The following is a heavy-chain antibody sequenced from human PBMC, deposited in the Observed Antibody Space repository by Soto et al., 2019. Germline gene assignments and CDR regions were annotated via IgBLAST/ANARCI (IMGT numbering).Heavy chain of an antibody. V-gene: IGHV1-18*04. D-gene: IGHD1-1*01. J-gene: IGHJ6*02. CDR1: GYTFTSYG. CDR2: ISAYNGNT. CDR3: ARALAAPRRPPGLYYYYRMDV. Sequence: ASVKVSCKASGYTFTSYGISWVRQAPGQGLEWMGWISAYNGNTNYAQKLQGRVTMTTDTSTGTAYMELRSLRSDDTAVYYCARALAAPRRPPGLYYYYRMDVWGQGTRVTVSS.